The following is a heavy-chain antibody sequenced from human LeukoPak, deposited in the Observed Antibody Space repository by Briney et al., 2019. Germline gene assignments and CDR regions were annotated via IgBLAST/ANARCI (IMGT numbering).Heavy chain of an antibody. V-gene: IGHV4-34*01. CDR1: GGSFSGYY. D-gene: IGHD2-2*01. Sequence: SETLSLTCAVYGGSFSGYYWSWIRQPPGKGLEWIGEINHSGSTNYNPSLKSRVTISVDTSKNQSSLKLSSVTAADTAVYYCARVDIVVVPAASDYWGQGTLVTVSS. CDR2: INHSGST. J-gene: IGHJ4*02. CDR3: ARVDIVVVPAASDY.